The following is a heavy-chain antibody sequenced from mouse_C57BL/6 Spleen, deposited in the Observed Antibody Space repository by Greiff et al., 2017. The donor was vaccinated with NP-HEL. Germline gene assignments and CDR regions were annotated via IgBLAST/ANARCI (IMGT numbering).Heavy chain of an antibody. CDR1: GFTFSSYG. J-gene: IGHJ4*01. CDR3: ARQGSTSYYAMDY. Sequence: EVKLMESGGDLVKPGGSLKLSCAASGFTFSSYGMSWVRQTPDKRLEWVATISSGGSYTYYPDSVKGRFTISRDNAKNTLYLQMSSLKSADTAMYYCARQGSTSYYAMDYWGQGTSVTVSS. D-gene: IGHD2-1*01. V-gene: IGHV5-6*01. CDR2: ISSGGSYT.